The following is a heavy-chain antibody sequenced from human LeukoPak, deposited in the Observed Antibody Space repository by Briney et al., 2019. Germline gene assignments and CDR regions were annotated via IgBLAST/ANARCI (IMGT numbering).Heavy chain of an antibody. CDR2: ISSSGGST. V-gene: IGHV3-23*01. Sequence: GGSLGLSCAASGLTFSSYAMSWVRQAPGKGLEWVSGISSSGGSTYYADSVKGRFTISRDNSKNMLYLQMNSLRADDTAVYYCAKDWGWLQLTGYFDYWGQGTLVTVSS. CDR3: AKDWGWLQLTGYFDY. CDR1: GLTFSSYA. D-gene: IGHD5-24*01. J-gene: IGHJ4*02.